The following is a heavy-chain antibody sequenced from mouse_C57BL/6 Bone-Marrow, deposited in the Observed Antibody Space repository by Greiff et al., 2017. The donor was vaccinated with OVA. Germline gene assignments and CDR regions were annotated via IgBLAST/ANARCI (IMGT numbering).Heavy chain of an antibody. CDR3: ARPPPSISTWFAY. J-gene: IGHJ3*01. Sequence: VQLQQSGPVLVKPGASVKMSCKASGYTFTDYYMNWVKQSHGKSLEWIGVINPYNGGTSYNQKFKGKATLTVDKSSSTAYMELNSLTSEDSAVYYCARPPPSISTWFAYWGQGTLVTVSA. V-gene: IGHV1-19*01. CDR2: INPYNGGT. CDR1: GYTFTDYY.